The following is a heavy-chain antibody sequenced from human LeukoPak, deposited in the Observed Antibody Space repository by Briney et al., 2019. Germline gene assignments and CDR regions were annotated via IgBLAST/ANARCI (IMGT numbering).Heavy chain of an antibody. D-gene: IGHD3-3*01. J-gene: IGHJ4*02. CDR1: GFTFSSYS. Sequence: PGGSLRLSCAASGFTFSSYSMNWVRQAPGKGLEWVSSISSSSSYIYYADSVRGRFTISRDNAKNSLYLQMNSLRAEDTAVYYCARDRNRILEWLPFDYWGQGTLVTVSS. V-gene: IGHV3-21*01. CDR3: ARDRNRILEWLPFDY. CDR2: ISSSSSYI.